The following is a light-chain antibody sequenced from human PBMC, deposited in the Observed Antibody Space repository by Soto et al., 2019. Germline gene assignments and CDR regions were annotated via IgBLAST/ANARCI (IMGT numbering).Light chain of an antibody. J-gene: IGLJ1*01. V-gene: IGLV1-40*01. Sequence: QSVLTQPPSVSGAPGQRVTISCTGSSSNIGAGYDVHWYQQLPGKAPKLMIYEVSNRPSGVSNRFSGSKSGNTASLTISGLQAEDEADYYCSSYTSSSTSYVFGTGTKLTVL. CDR2: EVS. CDR1: SSNIGAGYD. CDR3: SSYTSSSTSYV.